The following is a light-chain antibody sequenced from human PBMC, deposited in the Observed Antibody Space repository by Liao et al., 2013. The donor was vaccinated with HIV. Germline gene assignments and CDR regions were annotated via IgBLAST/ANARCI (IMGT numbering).Light chain of an antibody. CDR2: YDR. CDR1: NIGSKS. J-gene: IGLJ3*02. CDR3: QVWDSSGDRWV. V-gene: IGLV3-21*04. Sequence: SYVLTQTPSVSVAPGKTATVTCGGSNIGSKSVHWYQQKPGQAPLLVIYYDRDRPSGIPERFSGSNSGHTATLNISRVEAGDEADYYCQVWDSSGDRWVFGGGTKLTVL.